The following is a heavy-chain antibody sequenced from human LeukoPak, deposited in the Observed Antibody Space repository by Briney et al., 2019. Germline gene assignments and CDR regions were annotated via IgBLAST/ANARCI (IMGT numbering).Heavy chain of an antibody. CDR1: GFTFSSYA. Sequence: GGSLRLSCAASGFTFSSYAMSWVRQAPGKGLEWVSAISGSGGSTYYADSVKGRFTISRDNSKNTLYLQMNSLRAEDTAVYYCAKGNQRYSSGWDPYYFDYWGQGTLVTVSS. D-gene: IGHD6-19*01. CDR2: ISGSGGST. J-gene: IGHJ4*02. CDR3: AKGNQRYSSGWDPYYFDY. V-gene: IGHV3-23*01.